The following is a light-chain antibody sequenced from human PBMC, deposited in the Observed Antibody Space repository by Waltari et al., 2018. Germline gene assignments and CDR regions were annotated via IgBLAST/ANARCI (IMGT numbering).Light chain of an antibody. CDR2: EVT. J-gene: IGLJ3*02. V-gene: IGLV2-14*01. Sequence: QSALTQPASVSGSPGQSITISCTGNRRDIGPSASVCWHHQYPGKAPQVIIYEVTNRPSGVSNRFSASKSGNTASLTISGLQAEDEADYYCSSFTTSNTWVFGGGTALTVL. CDR1: RRDIGPSAS. CDR3: SSFTTSNTWV.